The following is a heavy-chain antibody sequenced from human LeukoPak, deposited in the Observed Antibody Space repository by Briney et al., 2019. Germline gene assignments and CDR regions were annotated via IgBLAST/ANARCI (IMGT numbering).Heavy chain of an antibody. J-gene: IGHJ5*02. CDR2: IIPILGIA. V-gene: IGHV1-69*04. CDR1: GGTFSSYA. CDR3: ARSLNRNWFDP. D-gene: IGHD1-14*01. Sequence: SVKVSCKASGGTFSSYAISWVRQAPGQGLEWMGRIIPILGIANYAQKFQGRVTITADKSTSTAYMELSSLRSEDTAVYYCARSLNRNWFDPWGQGTLVTVSS.